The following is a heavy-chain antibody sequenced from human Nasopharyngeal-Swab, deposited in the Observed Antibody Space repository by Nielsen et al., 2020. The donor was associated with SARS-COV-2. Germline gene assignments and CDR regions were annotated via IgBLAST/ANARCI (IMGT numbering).Heavy chain of an antibody. V-gene: IGHV3-23*01. J-gene: IGHJ6*02. D-gene: IGHD3-3*01. Sequence: GESLKIPCAASGFTFSSHAMSWVRQAPGKGLEWVSGISSTGGSTYYADSVKGRFTISRDNSKNPLYVQMNSLRAEDTAVYYCAPRAFGVDKGRGMDVWGQGTTVTVSS. CDR2: ISSTGGST. CDR3: APRAFGVDKGRGMDV. CDR1: GFTFSSHA.